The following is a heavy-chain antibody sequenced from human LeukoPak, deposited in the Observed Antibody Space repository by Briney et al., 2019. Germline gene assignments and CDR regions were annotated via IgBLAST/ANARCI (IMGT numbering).Heavy chain of an antibody. Sequence: PGGSLRLSCAASGFTFRNYAMYWVRQAPGKGLEWVAFTNYDGSDQCYADSVKGRFTVPRDNSKNTLFLQMNSLRTEDTAVYYCAKDLPDRYSLEYWGQGTMVTVSS. CDR3: AKDLPDRYSLEY. CDR1: GFTFRNYA. V-gene: IGHV3-30*02. J-gene: IGHJ4*02. CDR2: TNYDGSDQ. D-gene: IGHD2-15*01.